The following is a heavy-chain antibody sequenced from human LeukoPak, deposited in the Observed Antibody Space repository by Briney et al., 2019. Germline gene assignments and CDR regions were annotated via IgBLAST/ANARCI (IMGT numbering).Heavy chain of an antibody. D-gene: IGHD3-22*01. CDR1: GFTFSSYG. CDR2: IWYGGTNK. Sequence: GGSLRLSCAASGFTFSSYGMIWVRQAPGKGLEWVANIWYGGTNKLYADSVKGRFTISRDNSKNTLYLQMDSLRAEDTAVYYCARVIFNYDNSGLNYWGQGTLVTVSS. CDR3: ARVIFNYDNSGLNY. J-gene: IGHJ4*02. V-gene: IGHV3-33*01.